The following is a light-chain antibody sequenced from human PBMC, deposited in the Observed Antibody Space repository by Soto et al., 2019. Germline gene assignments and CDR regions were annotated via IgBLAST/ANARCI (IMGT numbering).Light chain of an antibody. CDR1: QGISNY. Sequence: DIQMTQSPSSLSASVGDRVTITCQACQGISNYLAWYQQKPGKVPKLLIYAASTLQSGVPSRFSGSGSGTDFTLTISSLQPEDVATYYCQKYNSAPPVTFGPGTKVDIK. CDR3: QKYNSAPPVT. CDR2: AAS. J-gene: IGKJ3*01. V-gene: IGKV1-27*01.